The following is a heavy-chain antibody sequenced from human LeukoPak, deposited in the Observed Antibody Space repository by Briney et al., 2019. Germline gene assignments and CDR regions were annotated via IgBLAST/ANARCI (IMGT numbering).Heavy chain of an antibody. J-gene: IGHJ4*02. D-gene: IGHD1-26*01. CDR2: ISGSGGST. CDR1: GFTFSSYA. CDR3: ARANSGSYSGFGY. V-gene: IGHV3-23*01. Sequence: GGSLRLSCAASGFTFSSYAMSWVRQAPGKGLEWVSAISGSGGSTYYADSVKGRFAISRDNSKNTVYLQMNNLRAEDTALYYCARANSGSYSGFGYWGQGTLVTVSS.